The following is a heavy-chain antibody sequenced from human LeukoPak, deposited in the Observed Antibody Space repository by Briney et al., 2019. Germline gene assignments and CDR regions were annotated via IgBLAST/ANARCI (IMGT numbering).Heavy chain of an antibody. Sequence: GGSLRLSCAASGFTFSDYYMSWIRQAPGKGLGWVSYISSSGSTIYYADSVKGRFTISRDNAKNSLYLQMSSLRAKDTAVYYCARRITMTIDYWGQGTLVTVSS. CDR1: GFTFSDYY. V-gene: IGHV3-11*01. J-gene: IGHJ4*02. D-gene: IGHD3-22*01. CDR2: ISSSGSTI. CDR3: ARRITMTIDY.